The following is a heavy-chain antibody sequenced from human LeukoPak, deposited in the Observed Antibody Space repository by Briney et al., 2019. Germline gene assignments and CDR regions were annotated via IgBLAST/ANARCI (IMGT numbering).Heavy chain of an antibody. CDR3: ARAGWELLLAFDI. CDR1: GFTFSTYW. CDR2: IKQDGSEK. V-gene: IGHV3-7*03. J-gene: IGHJ3*02. D-gene: IGHD1-26*01. Sequence: TGGSLRLTCAASGFTFSTYWMSWVRQAPGKGLEWVANIKQDGSEKYYVDSVKDRFTISRDNAKNSLYLQMNSLRAEDTALYYCARAGWELLLAFDIWGQGTMVTVSS.